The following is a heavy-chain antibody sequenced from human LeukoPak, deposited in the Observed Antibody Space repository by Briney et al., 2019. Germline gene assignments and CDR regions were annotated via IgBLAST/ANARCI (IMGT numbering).Heavy chain of an antibody. J-gene: IGHJ3*02. CDR1: GGSISNYY. Sequence: SETLSLTCTVSGGSISNYYWSWIRQPAGKGLEWIGRIYTSGSTNYNPSLRSRVTMSVDTSKNQFSLKLSSVTAADTAVYYCARELEEPLHDAFDIWGQGTMVTVPS. CDR3: ARELEEPLHDAFDI. CDR2: IYTSGST. V-gene: IGHV4-4*07. D-gene: IGHD1-1*01.